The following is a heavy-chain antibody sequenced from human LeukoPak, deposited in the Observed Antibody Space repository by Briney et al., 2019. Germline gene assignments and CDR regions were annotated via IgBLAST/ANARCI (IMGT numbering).Heavy chain of an antibody. V-gene: IGHV4-34*01. Sequence: SETLSLTCAVYGGSFSGYYWSWIRQPPGKGLEWIGEINHSGSTNYNPSLKSRVTISVDTSKNQFSLKVSSVTAADTAVYYCARAHRSGWSPLGYWGQGTLVTVSS. CDR3: ARAHRSGWSPLGY. CDR2: INHSGST. D-gene: IGHD6-19*01. CDR1: GGSFSGYY. J-gene: IGHJ4*02.